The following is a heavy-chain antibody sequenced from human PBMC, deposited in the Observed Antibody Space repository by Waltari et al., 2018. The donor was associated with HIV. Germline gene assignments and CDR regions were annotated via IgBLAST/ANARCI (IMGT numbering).Heavy chain of an antibody. CDR2: ISSSGSSI. CDR3: AKVREKQLWLRNWDFDL. D-gene: IGHD5-18*01. V-gene: IGHV3-48*03. Sequence: EVKLVEYGGALVQPGGSVRLSCAASGFTSSSSEINWVRQAPGKGLEWISYISSSGSSIYYADSVKGRFTISRDNGKKSLYLQMNILRAEDTAVYYCAKVREKQLWLRNWDFDLWGRGTLVTVSS. J-gene: IGHJ2*01. CDR1: GFTSSSSE.